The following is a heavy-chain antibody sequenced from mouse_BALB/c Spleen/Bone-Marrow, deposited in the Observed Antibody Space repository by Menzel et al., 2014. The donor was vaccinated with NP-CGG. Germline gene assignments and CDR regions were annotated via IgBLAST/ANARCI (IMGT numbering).Heavy chain of an antibody. Sequence: VQLQQSGAELVKPGASVKVACKASGYTFTEYIIHWIKQRSGQGLEWIGWFSPGSGFIKYNEKFKDKASLTADKSSSTVYMELSRLTSEDSAVYFCARHEDLDIRRRLGAMDYWGQGTSVTVSS. CDR2: FSPGSGFI. CDR1: GYTFTEYI. CDR3: ARHEDLDIRRRLGAMDY. D-gene: IGHD2-12*01. J-gene: IGHJ4*01. V-gene: IGHV1-62-2*01.